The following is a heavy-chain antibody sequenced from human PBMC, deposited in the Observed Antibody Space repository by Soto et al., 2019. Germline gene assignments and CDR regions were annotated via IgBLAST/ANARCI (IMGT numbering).Heavy chain of an antibody. CDR3: ARSITMVRGVIPTRPYFDY. CDR1: GGSISSGGYY. D-gene: IGHD3-10*01. CDR2: IYYSGST. J-gene: IGHJ4*02. Sequence: SSETLSLTXTVSGGSISSGGYYWSWIRQHPGKGLEWIGYIYYSGSTYYNPSLKSRVTISVDTSKNQFSLKLSSVTAADTAVYYCARSITMVRGVIPTRPYFDYWGQGTLVTVSS. V-gene: IGHV4-31*03.